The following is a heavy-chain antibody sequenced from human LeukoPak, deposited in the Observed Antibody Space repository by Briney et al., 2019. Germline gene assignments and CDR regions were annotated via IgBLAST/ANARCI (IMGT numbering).Heavy chain of an antibody. J-gene: IGHJ4*02. CDR1: GGSISSSSYY. V-gene: IGHV4-39*07. D-gene: IGHD1-1*01. CDR2: IYYSGST. CDR3: ARVFQVAGTRWFDY. Sequence: SETLSLTCTVSGGSISSSSYYWGWIRQPPGKGLEWVGSIYYSGSTNYNPSLKSRVTISVDTSKNQFSLKLSSVTAADTAVYYCARVFQVAGTRWFDYWGQGTLVTVSS.